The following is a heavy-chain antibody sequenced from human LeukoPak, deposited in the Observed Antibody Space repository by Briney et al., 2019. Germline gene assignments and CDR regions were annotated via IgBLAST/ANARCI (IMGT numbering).Heavy chain of an antibody. CDR2: ITSGGGST. CDR1: GFTFSSYA. V-gene: IGHV3-23*01. D-gene: IGHD6-13*01. J-gene: IGHJ4*02. Sequence: GGSLRLSCAASGFTFSSYAMSWVRQAPGRGLEWVSAITSGGGSTYYADSVKGRFTTSRDNSKNTLHLQMNSLRAEDTAVYYCAKDDLIAAAWGDYWGQGTLVTVSS. CDR3: AKDDLIAAAWGDY.